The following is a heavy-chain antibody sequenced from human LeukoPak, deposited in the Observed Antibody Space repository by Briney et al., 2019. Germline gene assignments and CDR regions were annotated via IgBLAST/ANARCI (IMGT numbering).Heavy chain of an antibody. V-gene: IGHV3-23*01. CDR1: GFTSSSYA. D-gene: IGHD3-22*01. CDR2: LSGSGGST. Sequence: GGSLRLSCAASGFTSSSYAMSWVRQAPGKGLEWVSALSGSGGSTYYVDSVKGRFTISRDNSKNTLYLQMNSLRAEDTAVYYCAKGYYYDSSGYYLGYWGQGTLVTVSS. CDR3: AKGYYYDSSGYYLGY. J-gene: IGHJ4*02.